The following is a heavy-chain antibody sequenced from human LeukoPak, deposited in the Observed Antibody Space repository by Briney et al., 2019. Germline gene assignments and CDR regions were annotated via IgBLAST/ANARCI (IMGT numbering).Heavy chain of an antibody. V-gene: IGHV3-21*01. CDR1: GFTFSSYS. Sequence: SGGSLRLSCAASGFTFSSYSMNWVRQAPGKGLEWVSSISSSSSYIYYADSVKGRFTISRDNAKNSLYLQMNSLRAEDTAVYYCARVFRGYSGYDPFDYWGQGTLVTVSS. J-gene: IGHJ4*02. CDR3: ARVFRGYSGYDPFDY. CDR2: ISSSSSYI. D-gene: IGHD5-12*01.